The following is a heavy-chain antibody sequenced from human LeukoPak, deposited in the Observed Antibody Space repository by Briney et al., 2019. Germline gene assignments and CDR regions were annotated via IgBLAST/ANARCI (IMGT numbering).Heavy chain of an antibody. J-gene: IGHJ4*02. CDR1: GFTFSSYG. V-gene: IGHV3-30*02. D-gene: IGHD3-22*01. Sequence: GGSLRLSCAASGFTFSSYGMHWVRQAPGKGLEWVAFIRYDGNIKYYADSVKGRFTISRDNSKNTLYLQMSSLRAEDTAVYYCARDKVMDYYDSSGSYYFDYWGQGTLVTVSS. CDR2: IRYDGNIK. CDR3: ARDKVMDYYDSSGSYYFDY.